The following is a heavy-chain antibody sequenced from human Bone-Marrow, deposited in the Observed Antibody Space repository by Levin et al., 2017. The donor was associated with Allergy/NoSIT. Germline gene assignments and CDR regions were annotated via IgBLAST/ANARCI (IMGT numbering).Heavy chain of an antibody. CDR2: INSDGSST. CDR3: ARDPGGESSGWYRFDT. J-gene: IGHJ5*02. V-gene: IGHV3-74*01. Sequence: GESLKISCAASGFTFSSYWMHWVRQAPGKGLVWVSLINSDGSSTRYADSVKGRFTISRDNAKNTLYLQMNSLRAEDTAVYYCARDPGGESSGWYRFDTWGQGTLVTVSS. CDR1: GFTFSSYW. D-gene: IGHD6-19*01.